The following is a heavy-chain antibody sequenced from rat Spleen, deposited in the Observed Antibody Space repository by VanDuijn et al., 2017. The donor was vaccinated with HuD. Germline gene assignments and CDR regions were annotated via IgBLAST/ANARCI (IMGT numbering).Heavy chain of an antibody. V-gene: IGHV2-41*01. D-gene: IGHD4-6*01. J-gene: IGHJ2*01. CDR1: GFSLTSYN. Sequence: QVQLKESGPGLVPPSQTLSLTCTVAGFSLTSYNVHWVRQPPGKGLEWMGVIWNTGGTRYNSALKSRLTISRDTSRSQVFLKMNSLQTEDTATYYCATEGIFAYYFDYWGQGVMVTVSS. CDR3: ATEGIFAYYFDY. CDR2: IWNTGGT.